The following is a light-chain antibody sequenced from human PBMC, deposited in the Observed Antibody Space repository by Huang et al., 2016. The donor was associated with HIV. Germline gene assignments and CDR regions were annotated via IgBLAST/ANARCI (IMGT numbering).Light chain of an antibody. CDR3: QQYNNWPPLT. Sequence: EIVMTQSPATLSVSPGERATLSCRASQSVNRNLAWYQQKPGQAPRPLIYGASTRATGVPATFSGSGSGTEFTLTISSLQSEDFAVYYCQQYNNWPPLTFGGGTKVEIK. CDR1: QSVNRN. V-gene: IGKV3-15*01. CDR2: GAS. J-gene: IGKJ4*01.